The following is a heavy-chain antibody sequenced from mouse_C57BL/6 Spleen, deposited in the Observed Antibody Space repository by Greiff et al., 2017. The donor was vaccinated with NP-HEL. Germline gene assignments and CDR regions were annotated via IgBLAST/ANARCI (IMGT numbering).Heavy chain of an antibody. CDR1: GFSLTSYG. CDR3: ARIYYGSSYFDV. CDR2: IWSGGST. D-gene: IGHD1-1*01. V-gene: IGHV2-2*01. J-gene: IGHJ1*03. Sequence: VQLQQSGPGLVQPSQSLSITCTVSGFSLTSYGVHWVRQSPGKGLEWLGVIWSGGSTDYNAAFISRLSISKDNSKSQVFFKMNSLQADDTAIYYCARIYYGSSYFDVWGTGTTVTVSS.